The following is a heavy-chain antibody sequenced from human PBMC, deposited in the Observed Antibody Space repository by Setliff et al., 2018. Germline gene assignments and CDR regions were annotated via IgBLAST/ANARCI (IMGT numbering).Heavy chain of an antibody. CDR3: ARVVPLGGTDR. J-gene: IGHJ5*02. D-gene: IGHD1-1*01. CDR2: SDHGGNT. V-gene: IGHV4-34*01. Sequence: SETLSLTCSVYGESFSNNYWSWIRQSPGKGLEWIGESDHGGNTTIHPSLKSRLTMSVDTSKNQFSLKLTSVTAADTAMYYCARVVPLGGTDRWGQGTLVTVSS. CDR1: GESFSNNY.